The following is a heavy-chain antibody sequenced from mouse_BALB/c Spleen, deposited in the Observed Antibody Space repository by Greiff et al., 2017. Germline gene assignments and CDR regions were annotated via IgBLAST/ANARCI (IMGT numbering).Heavy chain of an antibody. CDR1: GFNIKDTY. CDR2: IDPANGNT. D-gene: IGHD2-14*01. J-gene: IGHJ4*01. Sequence: VQLQQSGAELVRSGASVKLSCTASGFNIKDTYMHWVKQRPEQGLEWIGRIDPANGNTKYDPKFQGKATITADTSSNTAYLQLSSLTSEDTAVYYCAIPAYYRYGARGDYAMDYWGQGTSVTVAS. CDR3: AIPAYYRYGARGDYAMDY. V-gene: IGHV14-3*02.